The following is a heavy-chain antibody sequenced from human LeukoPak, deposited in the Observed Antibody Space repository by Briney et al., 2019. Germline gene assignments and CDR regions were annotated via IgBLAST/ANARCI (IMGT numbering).Heavy chain of an antibody. CDR2: IYYSGST. J-gene: IGHJ1*01. V-gene: IGHV4-39*07. D-gene: IGHD6-19*01. CDR1: GGSISSSSYY. CDR3: ARRTQWLKHFQH. Sequence: SETLSLTCTVSGGSISSSSYYWGWIRQPPGKGLEWIGSIYYSGSTYYNPSLKSRVTISVDTSKNQFSLKLSSVTAADTAVYYCARRTQWLKHFQHWGQGTLVTVSS.